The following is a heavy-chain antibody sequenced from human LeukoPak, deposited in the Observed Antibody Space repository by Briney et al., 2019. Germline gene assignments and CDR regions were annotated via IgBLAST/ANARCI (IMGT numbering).Heavy chain of an antibody. V-gene: IGHV3-15*01. CDR1: GLTFNNAW. CDR2: IKSNSDGGTT. D-gene: IGHD6-13*01. CDR3: TTDGRERHGSSIWYRRYYNHYYGMNV. J-gene: IGHJ6*02. Sequence: PGGSLRLSCAASGLTFNNAWMSWVRQAPGKGLEWLGRIKSNSDGGTTDSAASVKGRFTISRDDAKNMLYLQMDSLKIEDTALYYCTTDGRERHGSSIWYRRYYNHYYGMNVWGQGTPVTVSS.